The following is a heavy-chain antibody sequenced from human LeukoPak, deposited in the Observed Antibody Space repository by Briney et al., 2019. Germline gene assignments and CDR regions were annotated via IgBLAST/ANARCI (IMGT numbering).Heavy chain of an antibody. V-gene: IGHV4-34*04. CDR3: ARAIFTVGAATPSVFDD. CDR1: GGSLSGYY. Sequence: PSETLSLTCAVYGGSLSGYYWSWIRQPPGKGLEWIGDINHSGSTNSTPSIKSRDTRSVESSKNQYSLKLSYVTAADTAVYYLARAIFTVGAATPSVFDDWGQGTPVTVSS. CDR2: INHSGST. D-gene: IGHD1-26*01. J-gene: IGHJ4*02.